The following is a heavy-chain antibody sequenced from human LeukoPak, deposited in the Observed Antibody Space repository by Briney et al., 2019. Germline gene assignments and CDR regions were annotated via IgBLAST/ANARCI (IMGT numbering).Heavy chain of an antibody. CDR3: ARTTYYDSSGYYV. CDR2: INHSGST. J-gene: IGHJ4*02. CDR1: GGSFSGYY. Sequence: SETLSLTCAVYGGSFSGYYWSWIRQPPGKGLEWIGEINHSGSTNYNPSLKSRVTISVDTSKNQFSLKLSSVTAADTAVYYCARTTYYDSSGYYVWGQGTLVTVSS. V-gene: IGHV4-34*01. D-gene: IGHD3-22*01.